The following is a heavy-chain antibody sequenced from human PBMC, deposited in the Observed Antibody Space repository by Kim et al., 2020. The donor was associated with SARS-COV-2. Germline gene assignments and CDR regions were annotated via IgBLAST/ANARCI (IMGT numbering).Heavy chain of an antibody. D-gene: IGHD2-8*01. CDR2: IYPGDSDT. J-gene: IGHJ3*02. CDR1: GYSFTSYW. V-gene: IGHV5-51*01. Sequence: GESLKISCKGSGYSFTSYWIGWVRQMPGKGLEWMGIIYPGDSDTRYSPSFQGQVTISADKSISTAYLQWSSLKASDTAMYYCARLERCSNGVCYTNAFDIWGQGTMVTVSS. CDR3: ARLERCSNGVCYTNAFDI.